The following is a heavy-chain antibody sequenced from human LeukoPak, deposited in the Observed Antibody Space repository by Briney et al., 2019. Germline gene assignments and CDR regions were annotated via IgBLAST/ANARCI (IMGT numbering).Heavy chain of an antibody. J-gene: IGHJ4*02. Sequence: ASVKVSCKASGGTFSSYAISWVRQAPGQRLEWMGWINAGNGNTKYSQKFQGRVTITRDTSASTAYMELSSLRSEDTAVYYCARDVTLDKYYYDSSGPQPFDYWGQGTLVTVSS. D-gene: IGHD3-22*01. CDR1: GGTFSSYA. CDR2: INAGNGNT. V-gene: IGHV1-3*01. CDR3: ARDVTLDKYYYDSSGPQPFDY.